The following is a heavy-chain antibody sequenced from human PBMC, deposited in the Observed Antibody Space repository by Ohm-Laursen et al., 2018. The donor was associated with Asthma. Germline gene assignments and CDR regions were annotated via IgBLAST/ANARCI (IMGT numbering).Heavy chain of an antibody. CDR3: AHRRGYNGDWDGGVLDQ. Sequence: PTQTLTLTGTFSGFSLTSRPVGVGWIRQPPGKALEWLGVIYWDDDKRYSPSLQSRLSITKDTSKNQVVLTMTNLDPADTATYYCAHRRGYNGDWDGGVLDQWGQGTLVTVSS. CDR1: GFSLTSRPVG. V-gene: IGHV2-5*02. D-gene: IGHD4-17*01. J-gene: IGHJ4*02. CDR2: IYWDDDK.